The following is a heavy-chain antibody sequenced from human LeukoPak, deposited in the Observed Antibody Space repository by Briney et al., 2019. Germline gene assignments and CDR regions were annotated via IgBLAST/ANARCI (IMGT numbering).Heavy chain of an antibody. CDR1: GFTFSSYSMN. D-gene: IGHD3-22*01. V-gene: IGHV4-59*05. CDR2: IYYRGSS. Sequence: GSLRLSCAASGFTFSSYSMNWVRQAPGKGLEWIGSIYYRGSSYCNPSLKSRVTISVDTSKNQFSLKLSSVTAADTAVYYCARDRALYDSSGYYLYYFDYWGQGTLVTVSS. CDR3: ARDRALYDSSGYYLYYFDY. J-gene: IGHJ4*02.